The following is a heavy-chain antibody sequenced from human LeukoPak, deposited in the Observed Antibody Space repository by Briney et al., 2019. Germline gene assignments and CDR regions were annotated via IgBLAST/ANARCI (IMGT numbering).Heavy chain of an antibody. CDR3: ARSHQLHL. V-gene: IGHV3-7*01. J-gene: IGHJ4*02. CDR2: IKLDGGEK. D-gene: IGHD2-2*01. CDR1: GFTFTNYW. Sequence: GALRLSCAVSGFTFTNYWMSWARQSPGKGLEWVAHIKLDGGEKYYVESVKERFTISRDNAKNSLILQRNRLRVDETTVYCFARSHQLHLRGQGTLVTVSA.